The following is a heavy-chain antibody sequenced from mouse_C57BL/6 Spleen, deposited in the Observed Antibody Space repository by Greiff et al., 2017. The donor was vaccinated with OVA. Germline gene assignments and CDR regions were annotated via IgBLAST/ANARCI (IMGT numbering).Heavy chain of an antibody. D-gene: IGHD2-4*01. CDR1: GYAFSSYW. V-gene: IGHV1-80*01. CDR3: APSTMITPFAY. Sequence: VQLQQSGAELVKPGASVKISCKASGYAFSSYWMNWVKQRPGKGLEWIGQIYPGDGDTNYNGTFKGKATLTADKSSSTAYMQLSSLTSEDSAVYFCAPSTMITPFAYWGQGTLVTVSA. CDR2: IYPGDGDT. J-gene: IGHJ3*01.